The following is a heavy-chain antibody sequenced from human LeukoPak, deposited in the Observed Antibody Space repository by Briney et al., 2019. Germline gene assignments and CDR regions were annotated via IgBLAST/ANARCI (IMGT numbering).Heavy chain of an antibody. J-gene: IGHJ4*02. CDR2: VYHSGST. V-gene: IGHV4-38-2*01. CDR1: DSSMSSGYY. CDR3: ARHPITIFGVVLAYFDY. Sequence: PSETLSRTCAVSDSSMSSGYYRDWIRQPPGKGLDWIGSVYHSGSTHYNPSLKSRVPISVDTSKNQFSLKLTSVTAADTAVYYCARHPITIFGVVLAYFDYWGQGTLVTVSS. D-gene: IGHD3-3*01.